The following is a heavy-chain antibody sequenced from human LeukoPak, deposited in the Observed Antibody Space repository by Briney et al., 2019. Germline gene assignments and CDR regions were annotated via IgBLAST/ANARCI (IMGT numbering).Heavy chain of an antibody. CDR1: GFTFSSYA. D-gene: IGHD6-13*01. J-gene: IGHJ4*02. CDR2: ISYDGSNK. V-gene: IGHV3-30-3*01. CDR3: ARSDSLGSSWLIDY. Sequence: GRSLRLSCAASGFTFSSYAMHWVRQAPGKGLEGVAVISYDGSNKYYADSVKGRFTISRDNSKNTLYLQMNSLRAEDTAVYYCARSDSLGSSWLIDYWGQGTLVTVSS.